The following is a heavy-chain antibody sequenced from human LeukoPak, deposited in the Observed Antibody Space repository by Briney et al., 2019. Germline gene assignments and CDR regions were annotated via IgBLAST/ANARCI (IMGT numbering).Heavy chain of an antibody. CDR2: ISGSGGST. CDR1: GFTFSSYA. J-gene: IGHJ4*02. Sequence: GGSLRLSCAASGFTFSSYAMSWVRQAPGKGLEWVSAISGSGGSTYYADSVKGRFTISRDNSKNTLYLQMNSLRAEDTAVYYCARSHQKQWLVQALNYWGQGTLVTVSS. CDR3: ARSHQKQWLVQALNY. V-gene: IGHV3-23*01. D-gene: IGHD6-19*01.